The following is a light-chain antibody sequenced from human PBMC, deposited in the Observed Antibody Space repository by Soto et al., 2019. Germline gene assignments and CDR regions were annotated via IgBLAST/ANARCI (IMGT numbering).Light chain of an antibody. CDR3: QQYGSSPRYT. CDR1: QSVSSSC. J-gene: IGKJ2*01. Sequence: EIVLTQSPGTLSLSPGERATLSCRASQSVSSSCLAWYQQKPGQAPRLLIYGASSRATGIPDRFSGSGSGTDFTLTISSLEPEDFAVYYCQQYGSSPRYTFGQGTKLEIK. V-gene: IGKV3-20*01. CDR2: GAS.